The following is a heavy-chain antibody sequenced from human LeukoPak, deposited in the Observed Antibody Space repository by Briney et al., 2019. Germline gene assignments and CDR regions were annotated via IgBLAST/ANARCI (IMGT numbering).Heavy chain of an antibody. Sequence: GGSLRLSCAASGFTFSSYSMNWVRQAPGKGLEWVSYISSSSSTIYYADSVKGRFTISRDNAKNSLYLQMNSLRAEDTAVYYCARIPYSSSWLYFDYWGQGTLVTVSS. J-gene: IGHJ4*02. CDR1: GFTFSSYS. D-gene: IGHD6-13*01. V-gene: IGHV3-48*04. CDR2: ISSSSSTI. CDR3: ARIPYSSSWLYFDY.